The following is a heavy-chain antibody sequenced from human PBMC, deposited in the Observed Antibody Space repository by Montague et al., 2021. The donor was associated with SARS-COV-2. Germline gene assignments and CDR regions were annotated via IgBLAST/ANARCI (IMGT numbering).Heavy chain of an antibody. Sequence: SETLSLTCTVSGVSITTYYWSWIRQPPGKGLEWIGYIYYRGSTYYTPSLKSRVSFSVDASKNEFSLRLTSVSAADTAVYYCARGDGDYVGNPFDYWGQGTLVTVSS. D-gene: IGHD4-23*01. CDR1: GVSITTYY. CDR2: IYYRGST. V-gene: IGHV4-59*01. J-gene: IGHJ4*02. CDR3: ARGDGDYVGNPFDY.